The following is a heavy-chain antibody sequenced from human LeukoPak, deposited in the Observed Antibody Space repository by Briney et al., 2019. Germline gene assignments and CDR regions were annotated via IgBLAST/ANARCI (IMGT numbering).Heavy chain of an antibody. CDR3: STEAIVTITGFDS. J-gene: IGHJ4*02. CDR1: GFTFSTYS. V-gene: IGHV3-30*04. CDR2: ISNDGNK. D-gene: IGHD1-26*01. Sequence: TGGSLRLSCAASGFTFSTYSMPWVRQAPGKWLDWVAVISNDGNKYYADSVKGRFTISRDNSKNTLYLQMNSLRAEDTAVYYCSTEAIVTITGFDSWGKGTLVTVSS.